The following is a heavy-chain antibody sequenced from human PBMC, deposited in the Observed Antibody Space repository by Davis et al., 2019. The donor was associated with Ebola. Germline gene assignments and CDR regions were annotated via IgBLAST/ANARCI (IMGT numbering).Heavy chain of an antibody. D-gene: IGHD1-26*01. CDR2: LGLSADT. Sequence: GESLMTSRASSGFIFSCSIMSWLRQAPGKRLEWVSTLGLSADTYYADSVKGRFTISRDNSKNSLYLQMNSLRVEDTAMYYCAKDTSNIWFDIWGQGTLVTVSS. CDR1: GFIFSCSI. CDR3: AKDTSNIWFDI. J-gene: IGHJ3*02. V-gene: IGHV3-23*01.